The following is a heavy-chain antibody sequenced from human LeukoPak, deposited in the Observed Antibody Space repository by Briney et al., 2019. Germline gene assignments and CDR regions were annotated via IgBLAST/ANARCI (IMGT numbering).Heavy chain of an antibody. CDR2: VYYTGST. D-gene: IGHD3-22*01. CDR1: DVSISSYY. Sequence: PSETLSLTCSVFDVSISSYYWSWIRQPPGKGLEWIGYVYYTGSTNYNPSLKSRVTMSVDTSKNQFSLKLSSVTAADTAVYYCARSHDYYDSSGPPLDYWGQGTLVTVSS. V-gene: IGHV4-59*12. CDR3: ARSHDYYDSSGPPLDY. J-gene: IGHJ4*02.